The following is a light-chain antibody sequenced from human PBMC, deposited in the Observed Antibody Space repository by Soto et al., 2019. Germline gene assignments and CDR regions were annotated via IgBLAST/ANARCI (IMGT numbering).Light chain of an antibody. CDR2: DNN. CDR1: SSNIGNNY. Sequence: QSVLTQSPSVSAAPGQKVTISCSGSSSNIGNNYVSWYQQLPGTAPKLLIYDNNKRPSGIPDRFSGSKSGTSGTLDITGLQTGDEADYYCCSYAGRYTMVFGGGTKLTVL. J-gene: IGLJ2*01. CDR3: CSYAGRYTMV. V-gene: IGLV1-51*01.